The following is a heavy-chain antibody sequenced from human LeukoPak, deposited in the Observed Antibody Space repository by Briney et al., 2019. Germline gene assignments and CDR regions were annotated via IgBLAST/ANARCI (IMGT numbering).Heavy chain of an antibody. CDR3: AKTHSSSWGIFDY. CDR1: GFTFSSYG. D-gene: IGHD6-13*01. CDR2: IRNDGSTK. Sequence: GGSLRLSCATSGFTFSSYGMHWVRQAPGKGLEWVAFIRNDGSTKYFADSVKGRFTISRDNPKNTLYLQMNSLRAEDTAVYYCAKTHSSSWGIFDYWGQGTLVTVSS. V-gene: IGHV3-30*02. J-gene: IGHJ4*02.